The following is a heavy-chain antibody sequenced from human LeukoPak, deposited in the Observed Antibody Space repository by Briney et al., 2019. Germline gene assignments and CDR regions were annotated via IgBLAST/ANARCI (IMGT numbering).Heavy chain of an antibody. J-gene: IGHJ6*03. Sequence: GGSLRLSCAASGFTFSNAWMSWVRQAPGKGLEWVGRIKSKTDGGTTDYAAPVKGRFTISRDDSKNTLYLQMNSLKTEDTAVYHCTTVDPQLWLDYYYYYYMDVWGKGTTVTVSS. D-gene: IGHD5-18*01. CDR2: IKSKTDGGTT. CDR1: GFTFSNAW. V-gene: IGHV3-15*01. CDR3: TTVDPQLWLDYYYYYYMDV.